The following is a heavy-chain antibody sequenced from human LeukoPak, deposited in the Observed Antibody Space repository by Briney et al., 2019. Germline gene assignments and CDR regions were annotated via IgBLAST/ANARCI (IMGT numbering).Heavy chain of an antibody. CDR1: GGSISSSSYY. V-gene: IGHV4-39*01. CDR3: ASINQFEIAARLDYFDY. CDR2: IYYSGST. Sequence: SETLSLTCTVSGGSISSSSYYWGWIRQPPGEGLEWIGSIYYSGSTYYNPSLKSRVTISVDTSKNQFSLKLSSVTAADTAVYYCASINQFEIAARLDYFDYWGQGTLVTVSS. D-gene: IGHD6-6*01. J-gene: IGHJ4*02.